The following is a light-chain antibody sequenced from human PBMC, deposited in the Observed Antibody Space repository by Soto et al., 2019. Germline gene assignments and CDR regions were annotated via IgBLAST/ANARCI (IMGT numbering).Light chain of an antibody. CDR3: SSYTSSSILV. V-gene: IGLV2-14*01. CDR2: EVR. J-gene: IGLJ1*01. CDR1: SSDIGGYNY. Sequence: QSVLTQPASVSGSPGQSITISCTGTSSDIGGYNYVSWYRQHPGKAPKLMIYEVRNRPSEVSNRFSGSKSGNTASLTISALQAEDEADYYCSSYTSSSILVFGTGTKVTVL.